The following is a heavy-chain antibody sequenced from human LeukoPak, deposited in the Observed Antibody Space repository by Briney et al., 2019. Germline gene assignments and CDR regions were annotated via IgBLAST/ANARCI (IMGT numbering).Heavy chain of an antibody. CDR2: IRSSGSPV. CDR3: ARDLEDYYYMDV. J-gene: IGHJ6*03. V-gene: IGHV3-11*04. Sequence: GRSLRLSCAAFGLTFIDYYISWIRQAPGEGMEWVSYIRSSGSPVYYADSVKGPFTIARDNAKNSLYLQMNSLRAEDTAVYYCARDLEDYYYMDVWGKGTTVTVSS. CDR1: GLTFIDYY.